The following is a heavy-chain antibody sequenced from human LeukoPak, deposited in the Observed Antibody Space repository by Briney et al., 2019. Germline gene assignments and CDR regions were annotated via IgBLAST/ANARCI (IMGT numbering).Heavy chain of an antibody. D-gene: IGHD2-2*01. J-gene: IGHJ5*02. CDR2: IFSSGST. CDR3: ARGYGYCSSTSCYGENWFDP. CDR1: NGSISNNNYY. V-gene: IGHV4-39*07. Sequence: SETLSLTCTVSNGSISNNNYYWGWIRQPPGKGLEWIGTIFSSGSTYYNPSLKSRVTMSVDTSKNQFSLKLSSVTAADTAVYYCARGYGYCSSTSCYGENWFDPWGQGTLVTVSS.